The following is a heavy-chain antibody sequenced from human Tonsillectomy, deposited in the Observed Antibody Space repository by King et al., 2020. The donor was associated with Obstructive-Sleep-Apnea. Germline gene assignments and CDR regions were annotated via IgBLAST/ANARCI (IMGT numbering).Heavy chain of an antibody. J-gene: IGHJ3*02. D-gene: IGHD6-19*01. CDR2: IYYSGST. Sequence: QLQESGPGLVKPSATLSLTCTVSGGSISSSRYYWGWIRQPPGKGLEWIGSIYYSGSTYYNPSLKSRVTISVDTSKNQFSLKLSSVTAADTAVYYCARLTVVAGTGGDAFEIWGQGTMVTVSS. CDR1: GGSISSSRYY. CDR3: ARLTVVAGTGGDAFEI. V-gene: IGHV4-39*01.